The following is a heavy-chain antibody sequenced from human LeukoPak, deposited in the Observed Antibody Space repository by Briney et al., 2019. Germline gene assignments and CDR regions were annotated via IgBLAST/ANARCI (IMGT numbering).Heavy chain of an antibody. J-gene: IGHJ6*02. CDR1: GGTFSSYA. CDR2: IIPILGIA. D-gene: IGHD3-10*01. CDR3: AKDSLMVRGVILYYYGMDV. V-gene: IGHV1-69*04. Sequence: ASVKVSCKASGGTFSSYAISWVRQAPGQGLEWMGRIIPILGIANYAQKFQGRVTITADKSTSTAYMELSSLRSEDTAVYYCAKDSLMVRGVILYYYGMDVWGQGTTVTVSS.